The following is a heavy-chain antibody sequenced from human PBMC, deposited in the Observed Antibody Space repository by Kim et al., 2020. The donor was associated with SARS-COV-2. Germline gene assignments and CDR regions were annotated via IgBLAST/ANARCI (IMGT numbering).Heavy chain of an antibody. V-gene: IGHV7-4-1*02. CDR3: ARYKPDVVVTAYNWFDP. CDR1: GYTFTSYA. D-gene: IGHD2-21*02. CDR2: INTNTGNP. J-gene: IGHJ5*02. Sequence: ASVKVSCKASGYTFTSYAMNWVRQAPGQGLEWMGWINTNTGNPTYAQGFTGRFVFSLDTSVSTAYLQISSLKAEDTAVYYCARYKPDVVVTAYNWFDPWGQGTLVTVSS.